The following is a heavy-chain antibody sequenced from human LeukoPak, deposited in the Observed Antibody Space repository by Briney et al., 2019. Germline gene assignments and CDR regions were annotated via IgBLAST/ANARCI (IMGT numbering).Heavy chain of an antibody. J-gene: IGHJ3*02. CDR3: ARGHSGSYYRAFDI. V-gene: IGHV3-74*01. Sequence: GGSLRLSCAASGFTFRSYALHWVRQAPGKGLVWVSRINSDGSSTSYADSVKGRFTISRDNAKNTLYLQMNSLRAEDTAVYYCARGHSGSYYRAFDIWGQGTMVTVSS. CDR2: INSDGSST. CDR1: GFTFRSYA. D-gene: IGHD1-26*01.